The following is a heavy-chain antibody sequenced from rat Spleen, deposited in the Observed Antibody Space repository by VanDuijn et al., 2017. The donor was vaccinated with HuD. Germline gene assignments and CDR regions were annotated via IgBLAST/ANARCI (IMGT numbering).Heavy chain of an antibody. V-gene: IGHV5-25*01. D-gene: IGHD1-6*01. CDR1: GFTFSNAA. CDR3: ASLMYTPDYLGVMDV. CDR2: ISDGGGDT. Sequence: EVQLVESGGGLVQPKESLKISCAASGFTFSNAAVYWVRQAPKKGLEWVASISDGGGDTYYPASVKGRFTISRDNAKSTLYLQMDSLRSEYTATYYCASLMYTPDYLGVMDVWGQGASVTVSS. J-gene: IGHJ4*01.